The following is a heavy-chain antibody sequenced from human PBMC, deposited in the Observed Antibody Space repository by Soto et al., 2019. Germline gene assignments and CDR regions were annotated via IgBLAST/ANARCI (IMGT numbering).Heavy chain of an antibody. CDR2: INPSGGSP. CDR3: ARSRAPGASDAFDI. D-gene: IGHD2-8*02. J-gene: IGHJ3*02. CDR1: GYTFTRHY. Sequence: QVQLVQSGAEVKKPGASVKVSCKASGYTFTRHYIYWVRQAPGEGLQWMGFINPSGGSPVYPQKFQGTVTMTSATSTTTVYMELSSLRSEDTGVYYCARSRAPGASDAFDIWGQGTMVTVSS. V-gene: IGHV1-46*01.